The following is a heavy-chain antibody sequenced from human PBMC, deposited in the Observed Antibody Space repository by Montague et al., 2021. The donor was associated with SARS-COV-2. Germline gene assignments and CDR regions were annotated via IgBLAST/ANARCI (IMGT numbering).Heavy chain of an antibody. CDR2: IFSSGST. J-gene: IGHJ3*01. CDR3: ARAASYDSTVFLIDPFDV. Sequence: SETLSLTCTVSGASINSNRHFWGWIRQALGKGLEWIGSIFSSGSTYYNPSLKTRVSISVDTSGNRLSLKLTSVTATDTAMYFCARAASYDSTVFLIDPFDVWGQGTMVTVSS. CDR1: GASINSNRHF. V-gene: IGHV4-39*02. D-gene: IGHD3-16*01.